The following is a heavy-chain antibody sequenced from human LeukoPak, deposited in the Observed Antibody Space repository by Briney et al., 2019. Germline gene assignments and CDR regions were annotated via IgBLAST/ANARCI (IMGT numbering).Heavy chain of an antibody. V-gene: IGHV4-34*01. D-gene: IGHD2-2*03. CDR1: GGSFSGYY. CDR2: INHSGST. Sequence: SETLSLTCAVYGGSFSGYYWSWIRQPPGKGLEWIGEINHSGSTNYNPSLKSRVTISVDTSKNQFSLKLSSVTAADTAVYYCARESPGYCSSTSCYAWFDPWGQGTLVTVSS. CDR3: ARESPGYCSSTSCYAWFDP. J-gene: IGHJ5*02.